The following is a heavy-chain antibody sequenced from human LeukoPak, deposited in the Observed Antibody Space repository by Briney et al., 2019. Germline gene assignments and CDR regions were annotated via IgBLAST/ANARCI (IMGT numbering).Heavy chain of an antibody. J-gene: IGHJ6*03. CDR2: TYSNGRT. D-gene: IGHD3-10*01. Sequence: GGSLRLSCAASGFTVSSNYMSWVRQAPGKGLEWVSVTYSNGRTYYADSVKGRFTISRDISKNTLYLQMNSLRAEDTAVYYCARVLSGRGSLYDYYYYMDVWGKGTTVTVSS. CDR3: ARVLSGRGSLYDYYYYMDV. V-gene: IGHV3-53*01. CDR1: GFTVSSNY.